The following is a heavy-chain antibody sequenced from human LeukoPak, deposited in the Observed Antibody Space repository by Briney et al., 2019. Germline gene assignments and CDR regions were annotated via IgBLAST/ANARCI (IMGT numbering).Heavy chain of an antibody. CDR2: ISGRGGST. CDR1: GFTFSNYA. V-gene: IGHV3-23*01. Sequence: GGSLRLSCAASGFTFSNYAMSWVRQAPGKGLEWVSVISGRGGSTYDADSVRGRFTIARDNLKNTLYLQMNSLRAEDTAVYYCAKGAITMIVVVNYFDYWGQGTMGTVSS. J-gene: IGHJ4*02. D-gene: IGHD3-22*01. CDR3: AKGAITMIVVVNYFDY.